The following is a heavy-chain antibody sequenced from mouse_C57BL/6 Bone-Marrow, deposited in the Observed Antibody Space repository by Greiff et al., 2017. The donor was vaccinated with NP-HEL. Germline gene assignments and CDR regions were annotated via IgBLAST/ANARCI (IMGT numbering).Heavy chain of an antibody. D-gene: IGHD1-1*01. CDR1: GYTFTTYW. CDR3: ARKAYYGRSYEFAY. CDR2: IDPSDSYT. J-gene: IGHJ3*01. V-gene: IGHV1-50*01. Sequence: VQLQQPGAELVKPGASVKLSCKASGYTFTTYWMQWVKQRPGQGLEWIGEIDPSDSYTNYNQKFKGKATLTVDTPSSTAYMQLSSLTSEDSAVYYCARKAYYGRSYEFAYWGQGTLVTVSA.